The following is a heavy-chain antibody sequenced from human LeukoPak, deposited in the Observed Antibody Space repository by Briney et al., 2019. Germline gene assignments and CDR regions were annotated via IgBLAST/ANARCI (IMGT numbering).Heavy chain of an antibody. CDR2: INSDGSST. Sequence: PGGSLRLSCAASGFTFSSYWMHWVRQAPGKGLVWVSRINSDGSSTSYADSVKGRFTISRDNAKNTLYLQMNSLRAEDTAVYYCARVKGYYDSYYMDVWGKGTTVTISS. V-gene: IGHV3-74*01. D-gene: IGHD3-22*01. CDR1: GFTFSSYW. CDR3: ARVKGYYDSYYMDV. J-gene: IGHJ6*03.